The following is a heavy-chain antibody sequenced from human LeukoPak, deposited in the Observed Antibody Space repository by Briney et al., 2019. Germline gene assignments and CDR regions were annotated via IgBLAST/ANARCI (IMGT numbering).Heavy chain of an antibody. D-gene: IGHD2-15*01. J-gene: IGHJ4*02. CDR2: ISYDGSNK. CDR3: AKGPRYSVVVVAATAFDY. V-gene: IGHV3-30*18. Sequence: PGRSLRLSCAASGFTFSSYGMHWVRQALGKGLEWGAVISYDGSNKYYADSVKGRFTISGDNSKNTLYLQMNSLRAEDTAVYYCAKGPRYSVVVVAATAFDYWGQGTLVTVSS. CDR1: GFTFSSYG.